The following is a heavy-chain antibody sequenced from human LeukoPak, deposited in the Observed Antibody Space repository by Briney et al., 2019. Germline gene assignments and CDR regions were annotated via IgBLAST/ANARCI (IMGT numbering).Heavy chain of an antibody. D-gene: IGHD5-12*01. Sequence: PGGSLRLSCAASGFTFSSYAMSWVRQAPGKGLEWVSAISGSGGSTYYADSVKGRFTISRDNSKNTLYLQMNSLRAEDTAVYYCGELLSGYDPAYVCGQGTLVTVSS. CDR1: GFTFSSYA. V-gene: IGHV3-23*01. CDR3: GELLSGYDPAYV. J-gene: IGHJ4*02. CDR2: ISGSGGST.